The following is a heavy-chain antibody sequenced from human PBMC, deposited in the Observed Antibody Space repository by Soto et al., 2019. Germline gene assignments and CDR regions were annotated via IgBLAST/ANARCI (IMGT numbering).Heavy chain of an antibody. V-gene: IGHV4-39*01. CDR3: ATHPPYGPLDH. CDR2: IYYSENT. J-gene: IGHJ4*02. CDR1: GGSISSSSNH. D-gene: IGHD4-17*01. Sequence: QLQLQESGPGLVKPSETLSLTCTVSGGSISSSSNHWGWIRQPPGKGLERIGNIYYSENTYYNPSLKSRVTISVDTSKNQFSLRLTSVTAADTAVYYCATHPPYGPLDHWGQGTLVTVSS.